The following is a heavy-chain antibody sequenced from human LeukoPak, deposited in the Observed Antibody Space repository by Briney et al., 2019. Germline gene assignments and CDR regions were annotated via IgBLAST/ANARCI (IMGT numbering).Heavy chain of an antibody. Sequence: PSETLSLTCTVSGGSISSSSYYWGWIRQPPGKGLEWIGSIYYSGSTYYNPSLKSRVTISVYTSKNHFSLKLSSVTAADTAVYYCARHEFLGGGSYFGSSAEYFQHGGQGTLVTVS. J-gene: IGHJ1*01. CDR1: GGSISSSSYY. D-gene: IGHD1-26*01. CDR2: IYYSGST. CDR3: ARHEFLGGGSYFGSSAEYFQH. V-gene: IGHV4-39*01.